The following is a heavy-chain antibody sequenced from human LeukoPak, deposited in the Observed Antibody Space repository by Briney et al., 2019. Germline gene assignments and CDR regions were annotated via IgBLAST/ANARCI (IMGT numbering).Heavy chain of an antibody. D-gene: IGHD3-10*01. V-gene: IGHV4-34*01. J-gene: IGHJ4*02. CDR2: IHHSGST. CDR1: GGSFRGYY. Sequence: SETLFLTCAVHGGSFRGYYWRWIPQPPGKGQEWVGEIHHSGSTYYNPSLKSRVTIGVDTSNNLFYLKLRSVTAADTAVYYCARVLGYYYGSGSYGYFDYWGQGTLVSVP. CDR3: ARVLGYYYGSGSYGYFDY.